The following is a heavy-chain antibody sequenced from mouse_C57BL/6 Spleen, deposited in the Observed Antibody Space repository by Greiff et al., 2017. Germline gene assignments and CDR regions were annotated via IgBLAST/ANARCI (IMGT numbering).Heavy chain of an antibody. Sequence: QVQLQQPGAELVKPGASVKLSCKASGYTFTSYWMHWVKQRPGQGLEWIGMIHPNSGSTNYNEKFKSKATLTVDKSSSTAYMQRSSLTSEDSAVYYCASVYSNLDYWGQGTTLTVSS. CDR3: ASVYSNLDY. D-gene: IGHD2-5*01. CDR1: GYTFTSYW. CDR2: IHPNSGST. J-gene: IGHJ2*01. V-gene: IGHV1-64*01.